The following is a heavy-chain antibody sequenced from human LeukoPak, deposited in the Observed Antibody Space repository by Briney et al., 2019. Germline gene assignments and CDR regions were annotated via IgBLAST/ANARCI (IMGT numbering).Heavy chain of an antibody. CDR3: ARGVIPAVHLDV. D-gene: IGHD2-2*01. CDR2: IYYSGST. Sequence: SETLSLTCTVSGGSISSGGYYWSWIRQHPGKGLEWIGYIYYSGSTYHNPSLKSRVTISVDTSKNQFSLKLSSVTAADTAVYYCARGVIPAVHLDVWGKGTTVTVSS. V-gene: IGHV4-31*03. J-gene: IGHJ6*04. CDR1: GGSISSGGYY.